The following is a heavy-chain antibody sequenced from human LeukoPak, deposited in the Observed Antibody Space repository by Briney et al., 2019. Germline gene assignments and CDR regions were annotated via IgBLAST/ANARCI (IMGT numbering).Heavy chain of an antibody. CDR2: VYYSGST. CDR1: GDSVSNVSYY. D-gene: IGHD3-10*01. CDR3: ASVVRGGTFYYYMDV. J-gene: IGHJ6*03. Sequence: SSQTLSVTCIVSGDSVSNVSYYWAWIRQPPGKGLEWIANVYYSGSTYYNPSLKSRVAISVDTSKNQFSLTLSSVTAADTGVYFCASVVRGGTFYYYMDVWGRGTSVTVSS. V-gene: IGHV4-39*01.